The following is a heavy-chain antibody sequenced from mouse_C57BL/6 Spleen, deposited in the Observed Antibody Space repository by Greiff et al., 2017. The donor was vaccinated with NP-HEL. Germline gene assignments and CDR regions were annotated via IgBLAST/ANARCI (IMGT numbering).Heavy chain of an antibody. CDR1: GFTFSSYA. Sequence: DVKLVESGGGLVKPGGSLKLSCAASGFTFSSYAMSWVRQTPEKRLEWVATISDGGSYTYYPDNVKGRFTISRDNAKNNLYLQMSHLKSEDTAMYYCARKGFDYNGSSYGNYYAMDYWGQGTSVTVSS. CDR2: ISDGGSYT. D-gene: IGHD1-1*01. V-gene: IGHV5-4*03. J-gene: IGHJ4*01. CDR3: ARKGFDYNGSSYGNYYAMDY.